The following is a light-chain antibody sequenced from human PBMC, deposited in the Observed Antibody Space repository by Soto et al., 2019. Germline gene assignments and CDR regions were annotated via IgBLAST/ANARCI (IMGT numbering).Light chain of an antibody. CDR3: QQYNNWLYT. J-gene: IGKJ2*01. CDR2: GAS. CDR1: QSVSGKN. Sequence: IVLTQSPGTLSLSPGERASLSCRASQSVSGKNLAWYQQKPGQAPRLLIFGASNRATGIPARFSGSGSGTEFTLTISSLQSEDFAVYYCQQYNNWLYTFGQGTKLEIK. V-gene: IGKV3-15*01.